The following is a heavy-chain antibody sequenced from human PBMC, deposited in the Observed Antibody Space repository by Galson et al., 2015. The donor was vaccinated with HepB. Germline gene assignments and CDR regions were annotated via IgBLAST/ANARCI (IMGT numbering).Heavy chain of an antibody. CDR1: GNSFTRYW. V-gene: IGHV5-51*01. CDR2: IYPGDSNT. J-gene: IGHJ6*02. Sequence: QSGAEVKKPGESLRISCQGSGNSFTRYWIGWVRQMPGKGLEWMGIIYPGDSNTRYSPSFQGQVTISADKSISTAYLQWSSLKASDTAIYYCAGTIWSGYQGYSYYGMDVWGQGTTVTVSS. CDR3: AGTIWSGYQGYSYYGMDV. D-gene: IGHD3-3*01.